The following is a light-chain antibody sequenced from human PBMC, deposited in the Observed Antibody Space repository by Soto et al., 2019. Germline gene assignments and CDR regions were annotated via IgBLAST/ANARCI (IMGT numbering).Light chain of an antibody. Sequence: DIQMTQSPSSLSASVGDRVTITCRASQSISKYLNWYHQKPGKAPKLLIYAASNLQSGVPSRFSGGGSGTDFTLTNNSLQPEDSATYYCQPSYSSPGTFGPGTKLHIK. V-gene: IGKV1-39*01. J-gene: IGKJ3*01. CDR1: QSISKY. CDR3: QPSYSSPGT. CDR2: AAS.